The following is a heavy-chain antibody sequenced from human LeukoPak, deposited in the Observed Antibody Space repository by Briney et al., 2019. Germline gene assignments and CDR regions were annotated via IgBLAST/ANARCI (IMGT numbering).Heavy chain of an antibody. CDR1: GGSISSGSYY. CDR3: ARLRGLAGTSYYFDY. Sequence: PSQTLSLTCTVSGGSISSGSYYWSWIRQPAGKGLEWIGRIYTSGSTNYNPSLKSRVTISVDTSKNQFSLKLSSVTAADTAVYYCARLRGLAGTSYYFDYWGQGTLVTVSS. V-gene: IGHV4-61*02. J-gene: IGHJ4*02. D-gene: IGHD6-19*01. CDR2: IYTSGST.